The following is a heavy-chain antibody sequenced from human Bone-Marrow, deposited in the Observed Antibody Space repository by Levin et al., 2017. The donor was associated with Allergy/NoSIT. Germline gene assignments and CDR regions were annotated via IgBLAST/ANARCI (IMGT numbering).Heavy chain of an antibody. J-gene: IGHJ4*02. Sequence: GESLKISCAASGIPFSSSGMHWVRQAPGKGLEWVAFIWSDGSSQYYADSVKGRFTISRDNSKNTVFLVMDSLRAEDTAVYYCARDKGTVCIDQWGQGTLVTVSS. D-gene: IGHD1-7*01. CDR2: IWSDGSSQ. CDR1: GIPFSSSG. V-gene: IGHV3-33*01. CDR3: ARDKGTVCIDQ.